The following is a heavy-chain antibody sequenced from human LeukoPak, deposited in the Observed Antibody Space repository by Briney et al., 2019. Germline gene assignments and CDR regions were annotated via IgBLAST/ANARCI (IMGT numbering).Heavy chain of an antibody. D-gene: IGHD1-7*01. V-gene: IGHV1-69*06. CDR2: IIPIFGTA. Sequence: GASVKVSCKASGGTFSSYAISWVLQAPGQGLEWMGRIIPIFGTANYAQKFQGRVTITADKSTSTAYMELSSLRSEDTAVYYCAGGGGRITGTTHYYFDYWGQGTLVTVSS. CDR1: GGTFSSYA. CDR3: AGGGGRITGTTHYYFDY. J-gene: IGHJ4*02.